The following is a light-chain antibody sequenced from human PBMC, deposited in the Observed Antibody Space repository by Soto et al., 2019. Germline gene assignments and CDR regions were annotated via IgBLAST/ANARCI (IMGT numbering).Light chain of an antibody. Sequence: QSVLTQPASVSGSPGQSIAISCTGTSSDVGGYNSVSWYQQHPGKAPKLMISEVSKRPSGVPDRFSGSKSGNTASLTVSGLQAEDEADYYCSSYVGSKVFGGGTK. J-gene: IGLJ3*02. V-gene: IGLV2-8*01. CDR2: EVS. CDR1: SSDVGGYNS. CDR3: SSYVGSKV.